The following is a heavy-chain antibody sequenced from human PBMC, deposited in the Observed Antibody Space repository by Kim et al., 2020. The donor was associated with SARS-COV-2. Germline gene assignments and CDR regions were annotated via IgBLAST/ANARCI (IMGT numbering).Heavy chain of an antibody. CDR2: YTSGRT. Sequence: YTSGRTNYNPSLHSRVTMSVDMSKNQFSLKLSSVTAADTAVYYCASALGHWGQGTLVTSPQ. J-gene: IGHJ4*02. CDR3: ASALGH. D-gene: IGHD3-16*02. V-gene: IGHV4-4*07.